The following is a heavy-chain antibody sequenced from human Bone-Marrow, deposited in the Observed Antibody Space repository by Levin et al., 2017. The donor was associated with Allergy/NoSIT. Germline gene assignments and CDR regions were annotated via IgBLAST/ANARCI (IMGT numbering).Heavy chain of an antibody. CDR1: GFALSTYA. J-gene: IGHJ4*02. Sequence: GGSLRLSCAASGFALSTYALHWVRQPPGKGLEWVALISYGGRSTYYADSVKGRFTISTDTSKSTLSLQMNNLRPEDTAVYYCARDPTAGYSYGQTFRDSWGQGALVTVSS. D-gene: IGHD5-18*01. CDR2: ISYGGRST. V-gene: IGHV3-30*04. CDR3: ARDPTAGYSYGQTFRDS.